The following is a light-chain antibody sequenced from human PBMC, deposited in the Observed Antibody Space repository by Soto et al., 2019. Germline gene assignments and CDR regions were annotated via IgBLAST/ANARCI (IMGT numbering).Light chain of an antibody. Sequence: QSALTQPASVSGSPGQSITISCTGTSSDVGAYNYVSWYRQHPGKAPKLMIYEVTTRPSGVSNRFSGSKSGSTASLTISGLQAEDEADYYCSSYTSSSTLVFGGGTKLTVL. CDR3: SSYTSSSTLV. V-gene: IGLV2-14*01. CDR1: SSDVGAYNY. CDR2: EVT. J-gene: IGLJ3*02.